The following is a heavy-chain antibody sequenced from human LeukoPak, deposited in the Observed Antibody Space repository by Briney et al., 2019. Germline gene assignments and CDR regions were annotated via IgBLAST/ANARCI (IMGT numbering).Heavy chain of an antibody. Sequence: PSETLSLTCTVSGGSISSGGYYWSWIRQHPGKGLEWIGYIYYSESTYYNPSLKSRVTISVDTSKNQFSLKLSSVTAADTAVYYCARDLGYCSSTSCYSNWFDPWGQGTLVTVSS. CDR2: IYYSEST. V-gene: IGHV4-31*03. D-gene: IGHD2-2*03. J-gene: IGHJ5*02. CDR1: GGSISSGGYY. CDR3: ARDLGYCSSTSCYSNWFDP.